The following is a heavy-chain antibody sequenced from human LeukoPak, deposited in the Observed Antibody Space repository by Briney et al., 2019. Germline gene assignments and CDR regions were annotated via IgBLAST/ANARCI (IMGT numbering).Heavy chain of an antibody. CDR1: GFTFSSYG. D-gene: IGHD6-19*01. J-gene: IGHJ4*02. CDR2: VRQSGDTT. V-gene: IGHV3-23*01. CDR3: AKRRSGWYVFDS. Sequence: GGSLRLSCAAYGFTFSSYGMHWVRQAPGKGLEWVAGVRQSGDTTFYGGTVKGRFTISRHNSRNILYLQMDSLRVEYTAVYYCAKRRSGWYVFDSWGLGTQVTVSS.